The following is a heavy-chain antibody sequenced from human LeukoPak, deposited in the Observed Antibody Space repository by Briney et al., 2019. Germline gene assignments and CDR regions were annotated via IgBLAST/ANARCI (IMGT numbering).Heavy chain of an antibody. J-gene: IGHJ5*02. CDR3: ARDNGGSWDNWFDP. CDR2: IKQDGSEK. V-gene: IGHV3-7*01. D-gene: IGHD2-15*01. CDR1: GFTFSSYW. Sequence: PGGSLRLSCAASGFTFSSYWMSWVRQAPGKGLEWVANIKQDGSEKYYVDSVKGRFTISRDNAKNPLYLQMNSLRAEDTAVYYCARDNGGSWDNWFDPWGQGTLVTVSS.